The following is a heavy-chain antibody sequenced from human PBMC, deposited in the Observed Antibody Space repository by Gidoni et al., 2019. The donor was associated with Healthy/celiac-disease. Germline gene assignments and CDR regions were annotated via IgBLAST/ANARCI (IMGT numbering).Heavy chain of an antibody. CDR3: ARGARRSVGVVIPGYFQH. J-gene: IGHJ1*01. D-gene: IGHD3-3*01. Sequence: QVQLVQSGAEVKKPGSSVKVSCTASGGTFSSYAISGVRQAHGQGLEWMGGIIPSVGIEKDAQKFQGRGKITADKSTSTAYRELSSLRAEDTAVYYCARGARRSVGVVIPGYFQHWGQGTLVTVSS. CDR1: GGTFSSYA. CDR2: IIPSVGIE. V-gene: IGHV1-69*17.